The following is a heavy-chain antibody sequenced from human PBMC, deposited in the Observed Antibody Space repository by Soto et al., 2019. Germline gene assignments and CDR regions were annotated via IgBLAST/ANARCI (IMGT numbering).Heavy chain of an antibody. Sequence: GGSLRLSCAASGFTVSRNYMIWVRQAPGKGLGWVSVIYSGDSTYYADSVKGRFTISRDNSKNTLYLQMNSLRAEDTAVYYCARTPSSSMTNLDWYFDLWGRGTLVTVSS. D-gene: IGHD6-6*01. V-gene: IGHV3-53*01. J-gene: IGHJ2*01. CDR1: GFTVSRNY. CDR3: ARTPSSSMTNLDWYFDL. CDR2: IYSGDST.